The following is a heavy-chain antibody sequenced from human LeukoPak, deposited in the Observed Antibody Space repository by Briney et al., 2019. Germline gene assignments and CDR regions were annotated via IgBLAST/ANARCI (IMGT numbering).Heavy chain of an antibody. Sequence: PGGSWKPSWQASGFNFITYALHGVRRAPAKGLDGVEVMGSDGDNRYYADSVKGRFTISRDNSKNTLYLEMNSLRAEDTAVYYCVRDRCSGGSCRLFDYWGQGALVTVSS. D-gene: IGHD2-15*01. V-gene: IGHV3-33*08. J-gene: IGHJ4*02. CDR2: MGSDGDNR. CDR3: VRDRCSGGSCRLFDY. CDR1: GFNFITYA.